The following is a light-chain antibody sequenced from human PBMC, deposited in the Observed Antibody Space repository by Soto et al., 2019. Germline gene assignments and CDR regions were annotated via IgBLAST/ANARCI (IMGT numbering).Light chain of an antibody. CDR3: QQLSSYPST. V-gene: IGKV1-9*01. Sequence: IQLTQSPSSLSASVGDGVTITCGASQDSTKYLAWYQHKQGKAPNIMIYDASTLHSGVPSRFRGSGSGTDFTLTISGLKPEDFETYYCQQLSSYPSTFGGGTKVDIK. CDR2: DAS. J-gene: IGKJ4*01. CDR1: QDSTKY.